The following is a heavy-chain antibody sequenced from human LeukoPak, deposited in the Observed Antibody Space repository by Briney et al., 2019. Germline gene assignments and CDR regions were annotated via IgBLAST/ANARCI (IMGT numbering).Heavy chain of an antibody. J-gene: IGHJ3*01. Sequence: GGSLRLSCAVSGFTIGSYAMHWVRQAPGKGLEWVAFIHYAGNSKDYAASVKGRFTISRDNSKNTLYLQMNSLRTEDTGVYYCAQGVRSSGDAFDVWGQGTMVTVSS. V-gene: IGHV3-30*02. CDR2: IHYAGNSK. CDR1: GFTIGSYA. CDR3: AQGVRSSGDAFDV. D-gene: IGHD2-2*01.